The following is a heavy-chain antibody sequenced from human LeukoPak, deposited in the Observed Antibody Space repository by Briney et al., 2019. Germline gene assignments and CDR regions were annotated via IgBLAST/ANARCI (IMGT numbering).Heavy chain of an antibody. V-gene: IGHV4-59*08. CDR3: ARLRGGNSSGFLYYFDY. D-gene: IGHD4-23*01. CDR2: IYYSGST. Sequence: SETLSLTCTVSGGSISTYYWTWIRQPPGKGLEWIGYIYYSGSTNYNPSLKSRVTISVDTSKNQFSLKLSSVTAADTAVYYCARLRGGNSSGFLYYFDYWGQGTLVTVSS. J-gene: IGHJ4*02. CDR1: GGSISTYY.